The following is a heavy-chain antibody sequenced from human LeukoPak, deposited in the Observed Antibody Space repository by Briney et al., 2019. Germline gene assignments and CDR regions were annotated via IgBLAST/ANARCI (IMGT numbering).Heavy chain of an antibody. CDR1: GFTFSSYG. V-gene: IGHV3-30*02. D-gene: IGHD2-2*01. J-gene: IGHJ4*02. Sequence: PGGSLRLSCAASGFTFSSYGMHWVRQAPGRVLGWVAFIRYDGSNKYYADSVKGRFTISRDNSKNTLYLQMNSLRAEDTAVYYCAKDRGKVPAAIFDYWGQGTLVTVSS. CDR2: IRYDGSNK. CDR3: AKDRGKVPAAIFDY.